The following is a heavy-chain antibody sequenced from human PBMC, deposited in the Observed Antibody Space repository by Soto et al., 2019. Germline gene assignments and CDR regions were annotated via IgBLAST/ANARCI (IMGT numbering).Heavy chain of an antibody. CDR3: TASTVNNWFDP. J-gene: IGHJ5*02. D-gene: IGHD4-17*01. CDR2: IKSKTDGGTT. V-gene: IGHV3-15*07. CDR1: GFTFSNAW. Sequence: EVQLVESGGGLVKPGGSLRLSCAASGFTFSNAWMNWVRQAPGKGLEWVGRIKSKTDGGTTDYAAPVKGRFTISRDDSKTTLYLQMNSLKTEDTAVYYCTASTVNNWFDPWGQGTLVTVSS.